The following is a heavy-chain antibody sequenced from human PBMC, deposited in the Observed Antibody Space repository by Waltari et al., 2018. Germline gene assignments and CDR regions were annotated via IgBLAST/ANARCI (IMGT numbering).Heavy chain of an antibody. CDR2: MNPNSGNT. V-gene: IGHV1-8*03. Sequence: QLQLVQSGAAVKKPWASVQVSCKASAYTFTRYALNYLRQATGQGLEWMGWMNPNSGNTGYAQKFQGRVTITRNTSISTAYMELSSLRSEDTAVYYCARGREDNWFDPWGQGTLVTVSS. J-gene: IGHJ5*02. CDR1: AYTFTRYA. D-gene: IGHD1-26*01. CDR3: ARGREDNWFDP.